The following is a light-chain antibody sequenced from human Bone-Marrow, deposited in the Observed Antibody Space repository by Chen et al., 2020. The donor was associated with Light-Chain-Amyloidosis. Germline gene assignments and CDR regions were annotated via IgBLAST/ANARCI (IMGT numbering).Light chain of an antibody. CDR3: VLYMGSGISV. Sequence: QTVVTQEPSFSVSPGGTVTLTCGLTSGAVSASYYPSWYQQTPGQAPRTLMYSTNRRSSGVPDRFSVSILWNKAALTITGAQADDESDYYCVLYMGSGISVFGGGTKLTVL. CDR2: STN. CDR1: SGAVSASYY. J-gene: IGLJ3*02. V-gene: IGLV8-61*01.